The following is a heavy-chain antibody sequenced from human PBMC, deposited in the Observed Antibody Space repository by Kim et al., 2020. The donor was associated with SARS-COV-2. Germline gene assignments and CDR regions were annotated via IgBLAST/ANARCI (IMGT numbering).Heavy chain of an antibody. J-gene: IGHJ6*02. V-gene: IGHV4-61*02. Sequence: SETLSLTCTVSGGSISSGSYYWSWIRQPAGKGLEWIGRIYTSGSTNYNPSLKSRVTISVDTSKNQFSLKLSSVTAADTAVYYCARDQWVYYGGNRYYYYYYGMDVWGQGTTVTVSS. CDR1: GGSISSGSYY. CDR2: IYTSGST. D-gene: IGHD4-17*01. CDR3: ARDQWVYYGGNRYYYYYYGMDV.